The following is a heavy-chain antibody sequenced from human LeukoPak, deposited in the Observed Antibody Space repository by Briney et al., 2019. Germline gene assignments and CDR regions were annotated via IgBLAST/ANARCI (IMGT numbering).Heavy chain of an antibody. D-gene: IGHD5-18*01. J-gene: IGHJ6*02. CDR2: INHSGST. V-gene: IGHV4-34*01. Sequence: SETLSLTCAVYGGSFSGYHWSWIRQPPGKGLEWIGEINHSGSTNYNPSLKSRVTISVDTSKSQFSLKLSSVTAADTAVYYCAREGYSYGYALMYYYYGMDVWGQGTTVTVSS. CDR1: GGSFSGYH. CDR3: AREGYSYGYALMYYYYGMDV.